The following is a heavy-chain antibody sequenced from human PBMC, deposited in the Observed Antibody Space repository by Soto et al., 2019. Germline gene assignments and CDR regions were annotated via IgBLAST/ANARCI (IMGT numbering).Heavy chain of an antibody. CDR1: GFTFSSYA. D-gene: IGHD6-6*01. J-gene: IGHJ5*01. CDR3: AKDTTVIAARLGGNWFDP. Sequence: AGGSLRLSCAASGFTFSSYAMSWVRQAPGKGLEWVSAISGSGGSTYYADSVKGRFTISRDNSKNTLYLQMNSLRAEDTAVYYCAKDTTVIAARLGGNWFDPWGQGTLVTVSS. V-gene: IGHV3-23*01. CDR2: ISGSGGST.